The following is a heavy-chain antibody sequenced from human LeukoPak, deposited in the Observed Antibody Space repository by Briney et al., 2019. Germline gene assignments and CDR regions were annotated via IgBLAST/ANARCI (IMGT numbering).Heavy chain of an antibody. CDR1: GFTFSSYD. D-gene: IGHD6-25*01. Sequence: GGSLRLSCAASGFTFSSYDMHWVRQATGKGLEWVSGIDTAGDTYYPGSVKGRFTISGENAKNSLYLQMNSLRAGDTAVYYCARVFTARSGGYDAFDIWGQGTMVTVSS. V-gene: IGHV3-13*01. J-gene: IGHJ3*02. CDR3: ARVFTARSGGYDAFDI. CDR2: IDTAGDT.